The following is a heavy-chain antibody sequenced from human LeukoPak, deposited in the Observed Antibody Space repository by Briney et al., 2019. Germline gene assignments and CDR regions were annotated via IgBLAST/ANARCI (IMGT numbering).Heavy chain of an antibody. Sequence: GASVKVSCKASGYTFTGYYMHWVRQAPGQGLEWMGWINPNSGGTNYAQKFQGRVTMTRDTSISTAYMELSRLRSDDTAVCYCARVLVATPPFDYWGQGTLVTVSS. J-gene: IGHJ4*02. D-gene: IGHD5-12*01. CDR3: ARVLVATPPFDY. CDR1: GYTFTGYY. V-gene: IGHV1-2*02. CDR2: INPNSGGT.